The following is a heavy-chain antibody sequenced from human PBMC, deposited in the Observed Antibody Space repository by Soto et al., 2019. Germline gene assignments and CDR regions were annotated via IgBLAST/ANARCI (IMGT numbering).Heavy chain of an antibody. CDR3: ARERGITPQLWFWFDP. Sequence: SLTCTVSGGYISSVDSYWSWIRQPPGKGLEWIGYIYYSGSTYYNPALKRRVTISVDTSKNQFSLKLSSVTAADTAVYYCARERGITPQLWFWFDPSGQGTLVTVSS. D-gene: IGHD5-18*01. V-gene: IGHV4-30-4*01. CDR1: GGYISSVDSY. CDR2: IYYSGST. J-gene: IGHJ5*02.